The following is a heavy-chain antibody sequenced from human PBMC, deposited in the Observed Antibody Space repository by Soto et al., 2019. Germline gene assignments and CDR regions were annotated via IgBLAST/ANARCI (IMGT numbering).Heavy chain of an antibody. J-gene: IGHJ6*02. Sequence: SVKVSCKASGRTFSSYAISWVRQAPGQGLEWMGGIIPIFGTANYAQKFQGRVTITADESTSTAYMELSSLRSEDTAVYYCATTTIFGVVIALHYGMDVWGQGTTVTVSS. CDR2: IIPIFGTA. V-gene: IGHV1-69*13. CDR1: GRTFSSYA. D-gene: IGHD3-3*01. CDR3: ATTTIFGVVIALHYGMDV.